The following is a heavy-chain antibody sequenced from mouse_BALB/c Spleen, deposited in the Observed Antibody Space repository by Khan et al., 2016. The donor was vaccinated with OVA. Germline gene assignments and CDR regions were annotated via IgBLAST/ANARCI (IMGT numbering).Heavy chain of an antibody. J-gene: IGHJ3*01. CDR1: GYTFTSYW. D-gene: IGHD2-2*01. V-gene: IGHV1-61*01. Sequence: QVQLKQSGAELVRPGASVKLSCKASGYTFTSYWMNWVRQRPGQGLEWVGKINPSDSESHYNQMFKDKATLTVDKSSGTAYMQRNSLTSEDSAVYYCTRREKYGYDPSWFAYWGQGTLVTVSA. CDR2: INPSDSES. CDR3: TRREKYGYDPSWFAY.